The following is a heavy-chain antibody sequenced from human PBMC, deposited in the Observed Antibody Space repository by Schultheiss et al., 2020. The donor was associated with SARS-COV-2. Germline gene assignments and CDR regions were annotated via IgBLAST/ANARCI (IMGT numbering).Heavy chain of an antibody. CDR1: GGSISSSSYY. CDR2: IYTSGST. D-gene: IGHD6-13*01. V-gene: IGHV4-61*05. Sequence: SETLSLTCTVSGGSISSSSYYWGWIRQPPGKGLEWIGRIYTSGSTNYNPSLKSRVTMSVDTSKNQFSLKLSSVTAADTAVYYCARLAAGTLSYMDVWGKGTTVTVSS. J-gene: IGHJ6*03. CDR3: ARLAAGTLSYMDV.